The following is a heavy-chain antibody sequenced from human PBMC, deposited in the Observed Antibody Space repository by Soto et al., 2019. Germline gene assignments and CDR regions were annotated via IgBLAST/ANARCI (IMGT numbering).Heavy chain of an antibody. J-gene: IGHJ4*02. CDR3: ERWELIGSGGYYFDY. D-gene: IGHD1-26*01. CDR1: GGSVSGGSYY. CDR2: IYYSGST. V-gene: IGHV4-61*01. Sequence: SETLSLTCTVSGGSVSGGSYYWSWIRQPPGKGLEWIGYIYYSGSTNYNPSLKSRVTISVDTPKNQFSLKLSSVTAADTAVYYCERWELIGSGGYYFDYCGQGPLVTVYS.